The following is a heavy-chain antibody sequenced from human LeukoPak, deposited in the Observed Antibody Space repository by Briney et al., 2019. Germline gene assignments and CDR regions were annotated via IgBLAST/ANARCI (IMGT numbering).Heavy chain of an antibody. D-gene: IGHD2-15*01. J-gene: IGHJ4*02. CDR1: GFTFSSYG. CDR3: ANTGLGYCSGGSCYFGGPFDY. CDR2: ISYDGSNK. Sequence: GGSLRLSCAASGFTFSSYGMHWVRQAPGKGLEWVAVISYDGSNKYYADSVKGRFTISRDNSKNTLYLQMNSLRAEDTAVYYCANTGLGYCSGGSCYFGGPFDYWGQGTLVTVSS. V-gene: IGHV3-30*18.